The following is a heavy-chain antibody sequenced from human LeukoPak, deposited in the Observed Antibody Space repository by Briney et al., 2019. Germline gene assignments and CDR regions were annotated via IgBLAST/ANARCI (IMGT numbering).Heavy chain of an antibody. J-gene: IGHJ4*02. Sequence: SEALSLTCTVSGGSISSYYWSWIRQPPGKGLELIGYIYYSGSTNYNPSLKSRVTISVDTSRNQFSLKLSSVTAADTAVYYCARASFGYSYGLFDYWGQGTLVTVSS. D-gene: IGHD5-18*01. CDR3: ARASFGYSYGLFDY. CDR2: IYYSGST. CDR1: GGSISSYY. V-gene: IGHV4-59*01.